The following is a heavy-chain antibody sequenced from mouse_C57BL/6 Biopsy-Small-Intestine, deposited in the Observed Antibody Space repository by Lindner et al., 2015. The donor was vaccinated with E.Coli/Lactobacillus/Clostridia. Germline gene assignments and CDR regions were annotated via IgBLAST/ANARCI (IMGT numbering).Heavy chain of an antibody. CDR1: GYTFTNYW. Sequence: VQLQESGAELVRPGTSVKMSCKASGYTFTNYWISWAKQRPGHGLEWIGDIYPGGGYTNYNEKFKGKATLTADKSSSTAYMQFSSLTSEDSAIYYCARLGYGSIFDYWGQGTTLTVSS. CDR3: ARLGYGSIFDY. CDR2: IYPGGGYT. V-gene: IGHV1-63*01. J-gene: IGHJ2*01. D-gene: IGHD1-1*01.